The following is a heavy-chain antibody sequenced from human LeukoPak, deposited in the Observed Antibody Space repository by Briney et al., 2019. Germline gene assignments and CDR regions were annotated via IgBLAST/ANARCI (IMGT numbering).Heavy chain of an antibody. D-gene: IGHD3-22*01. CDR1: GYTFTSYG. CDR2: ISAYNGNT. Sequence: ASVKVSCKASGYTFTSYGISWVRQAPGQGLEWMGWISAYNGNTNYAQKLQGRVTITTDTSTSTAYMELRSLRSDDTAVYYCARDYGRYDSSGYYGNWGQGTLVTVSS. CDR3: ARDYGRYDSSGYYGN. J-gene: IGHJ4*02. V-gene: IGHV1-18*01.